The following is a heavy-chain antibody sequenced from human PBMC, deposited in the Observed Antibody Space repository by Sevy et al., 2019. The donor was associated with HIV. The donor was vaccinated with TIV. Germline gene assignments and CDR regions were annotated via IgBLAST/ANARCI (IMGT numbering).Heavy chain of an antibody. J-gene: IGHJ6*02. V-gene: IGHV3-30*04. Sequence: GGSLRLSCAASGFTFSSYAMHWVRQAPGKGLEWVAVISYDGSNKYYADSVKGRFTISRDNSKNTLYLQMNSLRAEDTAVYYCASDGPYYYDSSGYYSLYYYYYYGMDVWGQGTTVTVSS. CDR3: ASDGPYYYDSSGYYSLYYYYYYGMDV. CDR1: GFTFSSYA. CDR2: ISYDGSNK. D-gene: IGHD3-22*01.